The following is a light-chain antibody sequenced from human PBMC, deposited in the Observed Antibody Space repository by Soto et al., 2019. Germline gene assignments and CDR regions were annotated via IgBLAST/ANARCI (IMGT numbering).Light chain of an antibody. CDR1: QSVLYSSTNKNY. CDR3: LPSYSTPQT. J-gene: IGKJ1*01. V-gene: IGKV4-1*01. Sequence: DIVMTQSPDSLAVSLGERATINCKSSQSVLYSSTNKNYLAWYQQKPGQPPNLLIYWASTRESGVPDRFSGSGSGTDFNLTISSLQAEDVAVYYCLPSYSTPQTFGQGTKVEIK. CDR2: WAS.